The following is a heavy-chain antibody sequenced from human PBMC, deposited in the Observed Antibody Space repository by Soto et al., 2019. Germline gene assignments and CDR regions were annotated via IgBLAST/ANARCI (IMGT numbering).Heavy chain of an antibody. V-gene: IGHV1-8*01. J-gene: IGHJ6*04. CDR3: ARGLRVRYCISTSCYVSYNSVMEV. D-gene: IGHD2-2*01. CDR2: MNPNSGNT. Sequence: ASVKVSCKASGYTFTSYDINWVRQATGQGLEWMGWMNPNSGNTGYAQKFQGRVTMTRNTSISTAYMELSSLRSEDTAVYYCARGLRVRYCISTSCYVSYNSVMEVWAKGPT. CDR1: GYTFTSYD.